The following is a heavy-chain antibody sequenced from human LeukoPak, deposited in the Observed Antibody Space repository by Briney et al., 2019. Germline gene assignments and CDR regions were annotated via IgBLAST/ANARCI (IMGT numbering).Heavy chain of an antibody. J-gene: IGHJ6*02. D-gene: IGHD3-22*01. CDR2: LLHDGSEK. Sequence: GRSLRLSCAASGFTLSGFAMHWVRQAPGKGLEWVAVLLHDGSEKYYADSVKGRFTISRDTSKNMVYLQMNSLRAEETAVYYCARDLGGYGYYGMDVWGQGATFT. CDR1: GFTLSGFA. V-gene: IGHV3-30-3*01. CDR3: ARDLGGYGYYGMDV.